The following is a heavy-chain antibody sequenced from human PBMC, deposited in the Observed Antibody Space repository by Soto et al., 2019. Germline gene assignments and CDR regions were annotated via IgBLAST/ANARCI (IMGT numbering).Heavy chain of an antibody. Sequence: SETLSLTCTVSGGYISSYYWSWIRQPQGKGLEWIGYIYDSGSTNYNPSIKSRVTISVDTSKNQFSLKLTSLTAADTAVYYCAAPPRYWGQGSLVTVS. CDR3: AAPPRY. CDR1: GGYISSYY. V-gene: IGHV4-59*01. CDR2: IYDSGST. J-gene: IGHJ4*02. D-gene: IGHD6-6*01.